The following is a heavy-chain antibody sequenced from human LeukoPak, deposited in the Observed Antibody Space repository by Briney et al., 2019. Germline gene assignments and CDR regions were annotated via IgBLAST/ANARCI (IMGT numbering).Heavy chain of an antibody. J-gene: IGHJ4*02. CDR2: ISSSSSTI. CDR1: GFTFSSYS. V-gene: IGHV3-48*02. D-gene: IGHD3-3*01. CDR3: ARGGKVITIFGVVNIDY. Sequence: PGGSLRLSCAASGFTFSSYSMNWVRQAPGKGLEWVSYISSSSSTIYYADSVKGRFTIPRDNAKNSLYLQMNSLRDEDTAVYYCARGGKVITIFGVVNIDYWGQGTLVTVSS.